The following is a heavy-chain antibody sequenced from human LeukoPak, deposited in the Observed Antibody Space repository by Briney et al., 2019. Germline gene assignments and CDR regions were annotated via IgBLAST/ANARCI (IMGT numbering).Heavy chain of an antibody. CDR3: ATDDYNYLEH. CDR2: ISSSSSYI. CDR1: GFTFSRYS. V-gene: IGHV3-21*01. J-gene: IGHJ4*02. D-gene: IGHD4-11*01. Sequence: GGSLRLSCAASGFTFSRYSMNWVRQAPGKGLEWVSSISSSSSYIYDADSVKGRFTISRDNAKNSLYLQMNSLRAEDTAVYYCATDDYNYLEHWGQGTLVIVSS.